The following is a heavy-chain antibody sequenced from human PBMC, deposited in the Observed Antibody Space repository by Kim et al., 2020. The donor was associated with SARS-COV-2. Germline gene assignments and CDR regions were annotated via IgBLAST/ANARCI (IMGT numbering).Heavy chain of an antibody. D-gene: IGHD6-19*01. J-gene: IGHJ3*02. CDR3: AKHFSGSGAFDI. V-gene: IGHV3-23*01. CDR2: ISGSGART. Sequence: GGSLRLSCAASGFTFSSCGMIWVRQAPGKGLEWVSSISGSGARTSYADSVKGRFTISRDNSKNTLYLQMNSLRAEDTAVYYCAKHFSGSGAFDIWGQGTMVTVSS. CDR1: GFTFSSCG.